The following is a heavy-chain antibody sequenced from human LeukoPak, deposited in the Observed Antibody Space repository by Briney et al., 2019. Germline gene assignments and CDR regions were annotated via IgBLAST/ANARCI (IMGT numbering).Heavy chain of an antibody. CDR3: ARDPLYDP. Sequence: SAKVSCKASGGTFSSYAISWVRQAPGQGLEWMGRIIPILGIANYAQKFQGRVTITADKSTSTAYMELSSLRSEDTAVYYCARDPLYDPWGQGTLVTVSS. V-gene: IGHV1-69*04. J-gene: IGHJ5*02. CDR2: IIPILGIA. CDR1: GGTFSSYA.